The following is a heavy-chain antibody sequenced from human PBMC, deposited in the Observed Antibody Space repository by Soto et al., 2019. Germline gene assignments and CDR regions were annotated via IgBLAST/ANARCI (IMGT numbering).Heavy chain of an antibody. CDR1: GFTFSDYS. CDR3: ARDHINAFDN. J-gene: IGHJ4*02. CDR2: IRTTPSII. Sequence: PGGSLRLSCAGSGFTFSDYSMNWVRQAPGKGLEWVSYIRTTPSIIVYADSVKGRFTISRDNAKNSMYLQMNSLTDEDTAIYYCARDHINAFDNWGQGTPVTVSS. V-gene: IGHV3-48*02.